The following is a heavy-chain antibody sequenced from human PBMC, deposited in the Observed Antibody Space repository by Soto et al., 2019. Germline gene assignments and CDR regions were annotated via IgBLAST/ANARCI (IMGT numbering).Heavy chain of an antibody. Sequence: GGSLRLSCAASGFTFSSYAMSWVRQAPGKGLEWVSAISGSGGSTYYADSVKGRFTISRDNSKNTLYLQMNSLRAEDTAVYYCASGLLYFFWGGYYLLTATSDYYYGMDVWGQGTTVTVSS. J-gene: IGHJ6*02. CDR2: ISGSGGST. V-gene: IGHV3-23*01. CDR3: ASGLLYFFWGGYYLLTATSDYYYGMDV. D-gene: IGHD3-3*01. CDR1: GFTFSSYA.